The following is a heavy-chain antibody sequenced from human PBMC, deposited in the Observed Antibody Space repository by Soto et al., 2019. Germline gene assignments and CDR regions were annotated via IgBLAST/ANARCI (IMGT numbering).Heavy chain of an antibody. V-gene: IGHV3-30*18. CDR2: ISYDGSNK. D-gene: IGHD3-16*01. CDR1: GFTFSSYG. J-gene: IGHJ4*02. CDR3: AKDLFSGDYDYIWGSYTRLYYFDY. Sequence: GGSLRLSCAASGFTFSSYGTHWVRQAPGKGLEWVAVISYDGSNKYYADSVKGRFTISRDNSKNTLYLQMDSLRAEDTAVYYCAKDLFSGDYDYIWGSYTRLYYFDYWGQGTRVTVSS.